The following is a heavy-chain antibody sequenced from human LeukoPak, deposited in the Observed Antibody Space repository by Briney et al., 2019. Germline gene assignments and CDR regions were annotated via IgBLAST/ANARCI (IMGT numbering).Heavy chain of an antibody. D-gene: IGHD2/OR15-2a*01. CDR3: ARVIVTVPGQSDYFDY. V-gene: IGHV3-7*03. CDR2: IRQDGGDK. CDR1: GFTFDDYA. Sequence: GGSLRLSCAASGFTFDDYAMHWVRQAPGKGLEWVANIRQDGGDKYYADSVKGRFTISRDNAKNSLYLQMNSLRAEDTAVYSCARVIVTVPGQSDYFDYWGQGTLVTFSS. J-gene: IGHJ4*02.